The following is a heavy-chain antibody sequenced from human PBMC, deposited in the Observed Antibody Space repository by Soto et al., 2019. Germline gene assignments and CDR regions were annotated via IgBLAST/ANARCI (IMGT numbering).Heavy chain of an antibody. J-gene: IGHJ6*02. CDR2: ISSSSSTI. CDR3: ARDRKGTYYGSSGYYYGMDV. CDR1: GFTFSSYS. Sequence: EVQLVESGGGLVQPGGSLRLSCAASGFTFSSYSMNWVRQAPGKGLEWVSYISSSSSTIYYADSVKGRFTISRDNAKNSLYLQMNSLRDEDTAVYYCARDRKGTYYGSSGYYYGMDVWGQGTTVTVSS. V-gene: IGHV3-48*02. D-gene: IGHD3-22*01.